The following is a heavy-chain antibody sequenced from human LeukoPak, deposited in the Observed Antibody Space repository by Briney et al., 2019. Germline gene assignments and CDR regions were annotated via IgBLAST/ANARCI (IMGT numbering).Heavy chain of an antibody. CDR3: ASGKGMTMVQGVINY. J-gene: IGHJ4*02. CDR2: INPNSGGT. D-gene: IGHD3-10*01. Sequence: ASVKVSCKASGYTFTGYYMHWVRQAPGQGLEWMGWINPNSGGTSYAQKFQGRVTMTRDTSISTAYMELSRLISDDTAVYYCASGKGMTMVQGVINYWGQGTLVTVSS. CDR1: GYTFTGYY. V-gene: IGHV1-2*02.